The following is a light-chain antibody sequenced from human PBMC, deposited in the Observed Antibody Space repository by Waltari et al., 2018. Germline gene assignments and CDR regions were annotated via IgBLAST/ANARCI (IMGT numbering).Light chain of an antibody. J-gene: IGLJ2*01. CDR3: SSSAGSKNLV. CDR2: AVN. CDR1: SSDVGGYNY. Sequence: QSALTQPPSASGSPGQSVTISCTGSSSDVGGYNYVSWYQQHPGKAPKLMIYAVNKRPSGAPDRVSGSKSGNTASLTVSGLQAEDEADYYCSSSAGSKNLVFGGGTKLTVL. V-gene: IGLV2-8*01.